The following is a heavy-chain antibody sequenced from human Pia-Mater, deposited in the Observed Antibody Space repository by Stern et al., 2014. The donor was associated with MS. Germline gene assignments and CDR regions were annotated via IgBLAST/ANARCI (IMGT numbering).Heavy chain of an antibody. CDR3: AGGGGGRISMTTAVLYGLDV. D-gene: IGHD3-22*01. Sequence: VQLVESGAEVKKPGSSVKVSCKASGGIFSSHATSWVRQAPGKGLEWMGGIIPVFGKADYAQKFQGRITITADESTSTVYMELSSLKSEDTAVYYCAGGGGGRISMTTAVLYGLDVWGQGTTVTVS. CDR2: IIPVFGKA. J-gene: IGHJ6*02. V-gene: IGHV1-69*01. CDR1: GGIFSSHA.